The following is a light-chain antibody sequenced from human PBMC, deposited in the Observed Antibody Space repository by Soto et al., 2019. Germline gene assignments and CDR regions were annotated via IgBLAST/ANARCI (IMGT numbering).Light chain of an antibody. V-gene: IGLV2-14*01. Sequence: QSVLTQPASVSGSPGQSITIACTGTNRDVGSYNLVSWYQQRPGEAPKLIISEVRNRPSGISYRFTGSKSGNTASLTVSGLHTEDEAEYYCSSYSGSDNFVVFGGGTKLTVL. CDR2: EVR. J-gene: IGLJ3*02. CDR1: NRDVGSYNL. CDR3: SSYSGSDNFVV.